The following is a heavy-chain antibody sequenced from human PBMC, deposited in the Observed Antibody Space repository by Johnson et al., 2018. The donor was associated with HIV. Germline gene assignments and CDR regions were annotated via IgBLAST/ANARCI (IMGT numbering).Heavy chain of an antibody. D-gene: IGHD6-13*01. CDR3: ARDFESAAGI. CDR1: GFTFDDYG. CDR2: ISSSGSTI. Sequence: VQLVESGGGVVRPGGSLRLSCAASGFTFDDYGMSWVRQAPGKGLEWVSYISSSGSTIYYADSVKGRFTISRDNSKNTLYLQMNSLRAEDMAVYYCARDFESAAGIWGQGTMVTVSS. J-gene: IGHJ3*02. V-gene: IGHV3-48*01.